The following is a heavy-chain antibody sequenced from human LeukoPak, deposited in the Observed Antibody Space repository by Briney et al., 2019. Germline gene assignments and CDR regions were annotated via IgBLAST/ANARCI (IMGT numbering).Heavy chain of an antibody. CDR1: GFTFSDYY. J-gene: IGHJ4*02. CDR3: ARTGWSSSWYDY. D-gene: IGHD6-13*01. Sequence: PGGSLRLSCAASGFTFSDYYMSWIRQAPGKGLEWVSYISSSGSTIYYADSVKGRFTISRDNAKNSLYLQTTSLRAEDTAVYYCARTGWSSSWYDYWGQGTLVTVSS. CDR2: ISSSGSTI. V-gene: IGHV3-11*04.